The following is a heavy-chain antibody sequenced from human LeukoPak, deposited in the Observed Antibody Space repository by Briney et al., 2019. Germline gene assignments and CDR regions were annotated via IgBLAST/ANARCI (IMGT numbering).Heavy chain of an antibody. CDR3: ANWDYVDF. CDR2: IDRGDGRT. V-gene: IGHV3-23*01. J-gene: IGHJ4*02. Sequence: GGSLRLSCAASGTTFSSYALSWVRQAPGKGLEWVSAIDRGDGRTYYADSVKGRFTISRDNSKNTLYLQMNSLRAEDTAVYYCANWDYVDFWGQGTLVTDSS. D-gene: IGHD1-26*01. CDR1: GTTFSSYA.